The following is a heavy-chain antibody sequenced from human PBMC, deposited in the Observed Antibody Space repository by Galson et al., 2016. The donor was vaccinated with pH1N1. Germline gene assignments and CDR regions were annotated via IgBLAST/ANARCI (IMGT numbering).Heavy chain of an antibody. D-gene: IGHD4-11*01. CDR2: IDPSNGGT. J-gene: IGHJ4*02. V-gene: IGHV1-46*01. Sequence: SVKVSCKAFGYTFTKYYFHWVRQAPGQGFEWMGVIDPSNGGTHYAQNFQGRVTMTRDTSTSTVYMELSSLRSEDTAIYYCASPMGHDYRALLTDYWGQGSLVTVSS. CDR1: GYTFTKYY. CDR3: ASPMGHDYRALLTDY.